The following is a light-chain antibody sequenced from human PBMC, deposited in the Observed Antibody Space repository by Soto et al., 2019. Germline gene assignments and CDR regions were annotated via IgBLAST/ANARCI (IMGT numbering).Light chain of an antibody. J-gene: IGLJ2*01. CDR3: GTWDSSLSAV. CDR2: DNN. Sequence: QSVLTQPPSVSAAPGQKVTISCSGSSSNIGHNYVSWYQQLPGTAPKLLIYDNNKRPSGIPDRFPGSQSGTSATLGITGLQAGDEADYYCGTWDSSLSAVFGGGTKLTVL. CDR1: SSNIGHNY. V-gene: IGLV1-51*01.